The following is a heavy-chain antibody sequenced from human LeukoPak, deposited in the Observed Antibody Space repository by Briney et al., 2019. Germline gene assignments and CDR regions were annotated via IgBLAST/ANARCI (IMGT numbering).Heavy chain of an antibody. Sequence: ASVKVSCKASGGTFSSYVINWVRQAPGQGLEWMGWISAYNGNTNYAQKLQGRVTMTTDTSTSTAYMELRSLRSDDTAVYYCARDFDPVTMVRGVIPPSGYWGQGTLVTVSS. J-gene: IGHJ4*02. D-gene: IGHD3-10*01. CDR1: GGTFSSYV. V-gene: IGHV1-18*01. CDR2: ISAYNGNT. CDR3: ARDFDPVTMVRGVIPPSGY.